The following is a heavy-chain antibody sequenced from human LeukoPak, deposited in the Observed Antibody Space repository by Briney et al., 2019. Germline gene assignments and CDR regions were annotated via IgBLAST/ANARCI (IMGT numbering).Heavy chain of an antibody. V-gene: IGHV1-18*01. J-gene: IGHJ6*02. CDR1: GYTFTSYG. CDR3: ARAPPRVVPYRHYYYGMDV. Sequence: ASVKVSCKASGYTFTSYGISWVRQAPGQGLEWMGWISAYNGNTNYAQKLQGRVTMTTDTSTSTAYMELRSLRSGDTAVYYCARAPPRVVPYRHYYYGMDVWGQGTTVTVSS. CDR2: ISAYNGNT. D-gene: IGHD3-3*01.